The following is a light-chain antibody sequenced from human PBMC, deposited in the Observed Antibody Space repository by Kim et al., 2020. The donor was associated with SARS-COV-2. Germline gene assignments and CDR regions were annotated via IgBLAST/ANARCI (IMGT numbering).Light chain of an antibody. CDR1: QGIGSR. CDR2: AAS. CDR3: QQYNDYPIT. V-gene: IGKV1D-16*01. J-gene: IGKJ5*01. Sequence: DIQMTQSPPSLSASVGDRVTITCRASQGIGSRLVWYQQKPEKAPKSLIYAASTLQSGVPSRFSGSGSGSDFTLTITSLQPEDSATYYCQQYNDYPITFGQGIRLEIK.